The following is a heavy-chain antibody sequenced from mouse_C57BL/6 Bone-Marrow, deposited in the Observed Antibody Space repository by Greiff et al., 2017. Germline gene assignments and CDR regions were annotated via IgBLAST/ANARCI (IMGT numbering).Heavy chain of an antibody. CDR3: APVYYSNSWFAY. V-gene: IGHV1-22*01. Sequence: VQLKQSGPELVKPGASVKMSCKASGYTFTDYNMPWVKQSHGKSLEWIGYINPNNGGTSYNQKFKGKATLTVNQSSSTAYMELRSLTSEDSAVYYCAPVYYSNSWFAYWGQGTLVTVSA. CDR2: INPNNGGT. D-gene: IGHD2-5*01. J-gene: IGHJ3*01. CDR1: GYTFTDYN.